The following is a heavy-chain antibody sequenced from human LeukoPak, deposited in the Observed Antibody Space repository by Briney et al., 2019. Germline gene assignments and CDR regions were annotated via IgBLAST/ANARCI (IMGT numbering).Heavy chain of an antibody. J-gene: IGHJ4*02. Sequence: GGSLRLSCAASGFTFSRYWMRWVRQAPGKGLEGVANIKNDGSEEHYVGSVKGRFTISRDNARNSLFLQMNSLTVEDTAVYYCARAIRGSAVDTGDRWGQGTLVTVSS. CDR2: IKNDGSEE. V-gene: IGHV3-7*01. CDR3: ARAIRGSAVDTGDR. CDR1: GFTFSRYW. D-gene: IGHD3-10*01.